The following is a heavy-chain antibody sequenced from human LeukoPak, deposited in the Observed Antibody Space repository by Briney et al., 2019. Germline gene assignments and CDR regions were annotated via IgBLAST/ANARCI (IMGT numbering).Heavy chain of an antibody. J-gene: IGHJ5*02. V-gene: IGHV3-30*02. CDR3: ARDSEQHDWFDP. CDR2: IRYDGSNK. Sequence: PGGSLRLSCAASGFTFSSYGMHWVRQAPGKGLEWVAFIRYDGSNKYYADSVKGRFTISRDNSKNTLYLQMNSLRAEDTVVYYCARDSEQHDWFDPWGQGTLVTVSS. CDR1: GFTFSSYG. D-gene: IGHD6-13*01.